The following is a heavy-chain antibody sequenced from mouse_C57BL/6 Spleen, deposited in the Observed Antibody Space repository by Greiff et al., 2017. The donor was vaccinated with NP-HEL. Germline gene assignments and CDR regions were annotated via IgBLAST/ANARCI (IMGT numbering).Heavy chain of an antibody. V-gene: IGHV1-4*01. J-gene: IGHJ4*01. CDR2: INPSSGYT. CDR1: GYTFTSYT. Sequence: QVQLQQSGAELARPGASVKMSCKASGYTFTSYTMHWVKQRPGQGLEWIGYINPSSGYTKYNQKFKDKATLTADKSSSTAYMQLSSLTSEDSAVYYCAHLYYYAMDYWGQGTSVTVSS. CDR3: AHLYYYAMDY.